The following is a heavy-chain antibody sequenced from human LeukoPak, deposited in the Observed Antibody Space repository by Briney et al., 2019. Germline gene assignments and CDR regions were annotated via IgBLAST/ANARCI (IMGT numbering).Heavy chain of an antibody. CDR3: ARAGSIGSVDY. J-gene: IGHJ4*02. Sequence: GGSLRLSCAVSGFTFSSYSMSWVRQAPGKGLEWVANINQDGGQKYHVDSVKGRFTIPRDNAKNSLYLQMNSLRDEDMAVYYCARAGSIGSVDYWGQGTLVTVSS. CDR2: INQDGGQK. CDR1: GFTFSSYS. D-gene: IGHD3-10*01. V-gene: IGHV3-7*01.